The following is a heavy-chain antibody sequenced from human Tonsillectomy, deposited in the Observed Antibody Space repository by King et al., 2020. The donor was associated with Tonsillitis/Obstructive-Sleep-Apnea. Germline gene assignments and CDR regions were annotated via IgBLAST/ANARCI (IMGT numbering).Heavy chain of an antibody. CDR1: GYSFTSYW. CDR3: ARLLYYDSSGYYSLHYFDY. CDR2: IYPGDSDT. Sequence: QLVQSGAEVKKPGESLKISCKGSGYSFTSYWIGWVRQMPGKGLEWMGIIYPGDSDTRYSPSFQGQVTISADKSISTAYLQWGSLKASDTAMYYCARLLYYDSSGYYSLHYFDYWGQGTLVTVSS. V-gene: IGHV5-51*01. J-gene: IGHJ4*02. D-gene: IGHD3-22*01.